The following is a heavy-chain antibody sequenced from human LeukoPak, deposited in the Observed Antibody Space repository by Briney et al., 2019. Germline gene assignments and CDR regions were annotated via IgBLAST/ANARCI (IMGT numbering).Heavy chain of an antibody. CDR1: GYTFTYRY. Sequence: SVKVSCKASGYTFTYRYLHWVRQAPGQALEWMGWITPFNGNTNYAQKFQDRVTITRDRSMSTAYMELSSLRSEDTAMYYCAISYDYGDSRDAFDIWGQGTMVTISS. D-gene: IGHD4-17*01. J-gene: IGHJ3*02. CDR2: ITPFNGNT. CDR3: AISYDYGDSRDAFDI. V-gene: IGHV1-45*02.